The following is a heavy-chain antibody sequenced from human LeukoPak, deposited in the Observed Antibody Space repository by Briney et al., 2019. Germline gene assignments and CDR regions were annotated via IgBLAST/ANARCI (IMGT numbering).Heavy chain of an antibody. CDR2: INSDGSST. D-gene: IGHD3-22*01. CDR1: GFTFSSYW. CDR3: AREVQSRTGYYYRAFDI. J-gene: IGHJ3*02. V-gene: IGHV3-74*01. Sequence: PGGTLRLSCAASGFTFSSYWMHWVRQAPGKGLVWVSRINSDGSSTSYADFVKGRFTISRDNAKNTLNVQMNSLRAEDTAVYYCAREVQSRTGYYYRAFDIWGQGTLITVSS.